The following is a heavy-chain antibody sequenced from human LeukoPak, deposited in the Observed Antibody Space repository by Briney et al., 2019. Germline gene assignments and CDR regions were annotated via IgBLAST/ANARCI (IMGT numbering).Heavy chain of an antibody. CDR3: AKDDRWLQFCC. Sequence: GGTLRLSCAASGFTFSSYGMSWVRQAPGKGLEWVSAISGSGGSTYYADSVRGRFTTSRDNSRNTLYLQMNSLRAEDTAVYYCAKDDRWLQFCCWGQGTLVTVSA. D-gene: IGHD5-24*01. V-gene: IGHV3-23*01. CDR1: GFTFSSYG. CDR2: ISGSGGST. J-gene: IGHJ4*02.